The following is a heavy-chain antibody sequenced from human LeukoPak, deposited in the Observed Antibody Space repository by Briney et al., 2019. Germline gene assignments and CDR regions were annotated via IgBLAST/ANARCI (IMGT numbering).Heavy chain of an antibody. CDR3: AGQYSSSSVHNY. Sequence: SVTVSCKASGYTFTGYYMHWVRQAPGQGLEWMGRIIPILGIANYAQKFQGRVTITADKSTSTAYMELSSLRSEDTAVYYCAGQYSSSSVHNYWGQGTLVTVSS. CDR1: GYTFTGYY. J-gene: IGHJ4*02. CDR2: IIPILGIA. D-gene: IGHD6-6*01. V-gene: IGHV1-69*02.